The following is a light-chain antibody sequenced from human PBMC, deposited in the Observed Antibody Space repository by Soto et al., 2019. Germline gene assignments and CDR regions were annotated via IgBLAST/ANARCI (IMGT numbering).Light chain of an antibody. CDR3: SSYTSRSTLGV. Sequence: QSALTQPASVSGSPGQSITISCTGTNSDIGGYNYVSWYQQHPGKAPKPMIYDVSNRPSGVSYRFSGSKSGNTASLTISGLQAEDEADYYCSSYTSRSTLGVFGGGTKVTVL. J-gene: IGLJ2*01. CDR2: DVS. V-gene: IGLV2-14*03. CDR1: NSDIGGYNY.